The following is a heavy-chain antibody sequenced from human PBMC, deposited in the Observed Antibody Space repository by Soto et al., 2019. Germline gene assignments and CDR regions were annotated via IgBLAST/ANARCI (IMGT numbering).Heavy chain of an antibody. V-gene: IGHV4-59*08. CDR1: GGSISSYY. D-gene: IGHD2-2*01. J-gene: IGHJ5*02. Sequence: PSETQSLTCTVSGGSISSYYWSWIRQPPGKGLEWIGYIYYSESTNYNPSLKSRVTISVDTSKNQFSLNLTSVTAADTAVYYCARQVRGYCSSTSCYNWFDPWGQGTLVTVSS. CDR3: ARQVRGYCSSTSCYNWFDP. CDR2: IYYSEST.